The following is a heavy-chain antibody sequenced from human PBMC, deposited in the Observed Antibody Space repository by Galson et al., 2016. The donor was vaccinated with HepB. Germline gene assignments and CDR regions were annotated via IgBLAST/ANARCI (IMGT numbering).Heavy chain of an antibody. V-gene: IGHV3-33*01. CDR3: ARELWHCSGGYCYPHVGWLDP. J-gene: IGHJ5*02. CDR2: IWYDGKTK. D-gene: IGHD2-15*01. CDR1: GFTFNNYG. Sequence: SLRLSCAASGFTFNNYGMHWVRQAPGKGLEWLSIIWYDGKTKNYADSVKGRFTISRDNSKDTVYLQLNSLRAEDTAVYYCARELWHCSGGYCYPHVGWLDPWGQGTLVTVSS.